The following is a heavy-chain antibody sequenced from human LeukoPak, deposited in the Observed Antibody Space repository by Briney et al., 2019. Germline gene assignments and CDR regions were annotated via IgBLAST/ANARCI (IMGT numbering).Heavy chain of an antibody. CDR1: GFTFSSYG. CDR3: AKVVSSSWGYFDY. CDR2: IRYDGSTK. J-gene: IGHJ4*02. Sequence: GGSLRLSCAASGFTFSSYGMHWVRQAPGKGLEWVAFIRYDGSTKYYADSVKGRFTISRDNSKNTLYLQMNSLRPEDTAVYYYAKVVSSSWGYFDYWGQGTLVTVSS. V-gene: IGHV3-30*02. D-gene: IGHD6-13*01.